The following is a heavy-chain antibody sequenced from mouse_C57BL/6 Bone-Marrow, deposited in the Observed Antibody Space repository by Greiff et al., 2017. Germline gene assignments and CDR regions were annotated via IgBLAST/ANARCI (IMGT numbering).Heavy chain of an antibody. CDR1: GYTFTDYY. J-gene: IGHJ2*01. Sequence: QVQLQQSGPELVKPGASVKISCKASGYTFTDYYINWVKQRPGKGLEWIGWIFPGSGSTYYNEKFKGKATLTVYKYSSTAYMLLSSLTSEDSAVYFSALYYGSSLDYWGQGTTLTVSS. V-gene: IGHV1-75*01. CDR2: IFPGSGST. D-gene: IGHD1-1*01. CDR3: ALYYGSSLDY.